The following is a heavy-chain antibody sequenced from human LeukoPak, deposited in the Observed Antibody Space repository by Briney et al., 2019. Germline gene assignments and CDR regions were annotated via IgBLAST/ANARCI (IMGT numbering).Heavy chain of an antibody. V-gene: IGHV3-72*01. J-gene: IGHJ4*02. D-gene: IGHD3-22*01. CDR1: GFTFSDHY. CDR3: VRASYYDSTGYVKDNLDY. Sequence: GGSLRPSCAASGFTFSDHYIDWVRQAPGKGLQWVGRSRNKANSYTTEYAASVKGRFIISRDDSESSLYLQMNSLTAGDTAVYYCVRASYYDSTGYVKDNLDYWGQGTLVTVSS. CDR2: SRNKANSYTT.